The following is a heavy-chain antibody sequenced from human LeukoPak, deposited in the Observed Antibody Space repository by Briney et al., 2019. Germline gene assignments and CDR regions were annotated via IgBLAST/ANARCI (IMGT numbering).Heavy chain of an antibody. D-gene: IGHD2-2*02. V-gene: IGHV1-18*01. CDR1: GYTFTSYG. CDR3: ARDYCSSTSCYTGGFDY. Sequence: GASVKVSCKASGYTFTSYGISWVRQAPGQGLEWMGWISAYNGNTNYALKLQGRVTMTTDTSTSAAYMELRSLRSDDTAVYYCARDYCSSTSCYTGGFDYWGQGTLVTVSS. J-gene: IGHJ4*02. CDR2: ISAYNGNT.